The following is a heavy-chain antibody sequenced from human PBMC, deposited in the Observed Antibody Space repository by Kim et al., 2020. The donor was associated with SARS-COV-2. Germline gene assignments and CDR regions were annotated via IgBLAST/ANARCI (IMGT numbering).Heavy chain of an antibody. CDR1: GFTFDDYA. V-gene: IGHV3-9*01. D-gene: IGHD3-22*01. CDR3: AKDRDPYDSSGSSDY. Sequence: GGSLRLSCAASGFTFDDYAMHWVRQAPGKGLEWVSGISWNSGSICYADSVKGRFTISRDNAKNSLYLQMNSLRAEDTAVYYCAKDRDPYDSSGSSDYWGQGALVTVSS. CDR2: ISWNSGSI. J-gene: IGHJ4*02.